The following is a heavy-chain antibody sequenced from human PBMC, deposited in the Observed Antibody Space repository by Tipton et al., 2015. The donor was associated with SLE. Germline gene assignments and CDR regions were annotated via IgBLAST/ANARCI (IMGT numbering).Heavy chain of an antibody. CDR1: GFTFSSYA. V-gene: IGHV3-23*03. J-gene: IGHJ4*02. D-gene: IGHD4-23*01. Sequence: SLRLSCAASGFTFSSYAMSWVRQAPGKGLEWVSVIYSGGSSTYYADSVKGRFTISRDNSKNTLYLQMNSLRAEDTAVYYCAKESWYGGTRGGYFDYWGQGTLVTVSS. CDR3: AKESWYGGTRGGYFDY. CDR2: IYSGGSST.